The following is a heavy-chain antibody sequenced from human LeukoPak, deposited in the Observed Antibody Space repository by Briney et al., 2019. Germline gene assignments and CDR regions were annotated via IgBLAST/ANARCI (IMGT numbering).Heavy chain of an antibody. D-gene: IGHD3-9*01. CDR2: ISGSGGST. V-gene: IGHV3-23*01. Sequence: GGSLRLSCAASGFTFSSYAMSWVRQAPGKGLEWVSAISGSGGSTYYADSVKGRFTISRDNSKTTLYLQMNSLRAEDTAVYYCAKDSRAGYPLTWFDPWGQGTLVTVSS. CDR1: GFTFSSYA. CDR3: AKDSRAGYPLTWFDP. J-gene: IGHJ5*02.